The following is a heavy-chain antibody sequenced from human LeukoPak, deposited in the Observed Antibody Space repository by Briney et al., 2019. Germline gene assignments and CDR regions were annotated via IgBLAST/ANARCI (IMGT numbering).Heavy chain of an antibody. V-gene: IGHV4-39*07. CDR1: GGSISSSSYY. CDR2: IYYSGST. D-gene: IGHD3-16*02. Sequence: PSETLSLTCTVSGGSISSSSYYWGWIRQPPGKGLEWIGSIYYSGSTYYNPSLKSRVTISVDTSKNQFSLKLSSVTAADTAVYYCARGGYDYVWGSYRYSPYYFDYWGQGTLVTVSS. J-gene: IGHJ4*02. CDR3: ARGGYDYVWGSYRYSPYYFDY.